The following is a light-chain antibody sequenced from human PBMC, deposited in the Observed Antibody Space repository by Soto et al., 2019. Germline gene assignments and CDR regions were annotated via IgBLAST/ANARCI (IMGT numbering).Light chain of an antibody. J-gene: IGKJ1*01. CDR2: LGS. CDR3: MQPLYPPWT. CDR1: QTLLYGNGHNF. V-gene: IGKV2-28*01. Sequence: DCMMTQSPLSLPVTPGESASISCRSSQTLLYGNGHNFLDWYVQKPGQSPQLLIYLGSYRASGVPDRFSGSGSGTDFTLTISRVEAEDVGIYFCMQPLYPPWTFGQGTKVEIK.